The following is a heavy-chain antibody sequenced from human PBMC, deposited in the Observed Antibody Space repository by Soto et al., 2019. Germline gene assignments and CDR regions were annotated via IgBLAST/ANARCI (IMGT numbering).Heavy chain of an antibody. D-gene: IGHD3-22*01. CDR2: IYYSGST. CDR1: GGSISSGDYY. Sequence: SETLSLTCTVSGGSISSGDYYWSWIRQPPGKGLEWIGYIYYSGSTYYNPSLKSRVTIPVDTSKNQFSLKLSSVTAADTAVYYCARYLRYYDSSGYSPVIDYWGQGTLVTVSS. CDR3: ARYLRYYDSSGYSPVIDY. V-gene: IGHV4-30-4*01. J-gene: IGHJ4*02.